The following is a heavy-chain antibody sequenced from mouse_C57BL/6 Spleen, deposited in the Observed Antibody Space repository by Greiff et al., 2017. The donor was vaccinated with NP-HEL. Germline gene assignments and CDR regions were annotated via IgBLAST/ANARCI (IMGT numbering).Heavy chain of an antibody. CDR3: ALITTVVDWYFDV. D-gene: IGHD1-1*01. Sequence: EVKVEESGAELVKPGASVKLSCTASGFNIKDYYMHWVKQRTEQGLEWIGRIDPEDGETKYAPKFQGKATITADTSSNTAYLQLSSLTSEDTAVYYCALITTVVDWYFDVWGTGTTVTVSS. CDR2: IDPEDGET. CDR1: GFNIKDYY. V-gene: IGHV14-2*01. J-gene: IGHJ1*03.